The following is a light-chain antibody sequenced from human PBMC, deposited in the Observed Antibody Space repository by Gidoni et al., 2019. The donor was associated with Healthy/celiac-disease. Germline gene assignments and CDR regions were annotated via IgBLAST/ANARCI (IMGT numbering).Light chain of an antibody. J-gene: IGKJ2*01. V-gene: IGKV4-1*01. CDR3: QQYYSTPYT. Sequence: IVMTQSPYSLALSLGERATMNCNSSQSVLYSSNNKNYLPWYQQKPGQPPKLLIYWASTRESGVPDRFSGSWSGKDFTLTISSLQDEDVAVYYCQQYYSTPYTFXXXTKLEIK. CDR2: WAS. CDR1: QSVLYSSNNKNY.